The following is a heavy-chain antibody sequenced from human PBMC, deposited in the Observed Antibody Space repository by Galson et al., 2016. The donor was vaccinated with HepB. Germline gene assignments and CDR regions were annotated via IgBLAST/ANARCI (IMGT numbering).Heavy chain of an antibody. V-gene: IGHV3-64D*06. Sequence: LRLSCAASGFTFSNYAMFWVRQGPGQGLEYVSVIGSDGVSTYYPDSVKGRVTISRDNPENTLYLQMTSLRPEDTAFYYCVKNGIEYSNSGYFEGWGQGTLVIVSS. CDR1: GFTFSNYA. J-gene: IGHJ4*02. D-gene: IGHD4-11*01. CDR3: VKNGIEYSNSGYFEG. CDR2: IGSDGVST.